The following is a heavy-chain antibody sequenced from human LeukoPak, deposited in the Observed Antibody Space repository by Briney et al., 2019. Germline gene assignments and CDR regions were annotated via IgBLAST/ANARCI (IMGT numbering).Heavy chain of an antibody. CDR3: ARNSLYCVGDCYEVFDS. Sequence: GGSLRLSCAASGLTVSSNYMSWVRQAPGKGLEWVSLIYTDGTTFYADSVKGRFTISRDNSKNTLYLQMNSLRAEDTAVYYCARNSLYCVGDCYEVFDSWGQGSLVTVSS. CDR1: GLTVSSNY. D-gene: IGHD2-21*01. J-gene: IGHJ4*02. CDR2: IYTDGTT. V-gene: IGHV3-66*01.